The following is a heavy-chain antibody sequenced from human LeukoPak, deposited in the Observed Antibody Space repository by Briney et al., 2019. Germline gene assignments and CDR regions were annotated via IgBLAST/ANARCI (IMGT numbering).Heavy chain of an antibody. J-gene: IGHJ6*02. Sequence: GASVKVSCKASGYTFTSYAMHWVRQAPGQRLEWMGWINAGNGNTKYSQKFQGRVTITRDTSASTAYMELSSLRSEDTAVYYCARDLTGSAAGGPYGMDVWGQGTTVTVSS. CDR3: ARDLTGSAAGGPYGMDV. CDR1: GYTFTSYA. V-gene: IGHV1-3*01. CDR2: INAGNGNT. D-gene: IGHD6-13*01.